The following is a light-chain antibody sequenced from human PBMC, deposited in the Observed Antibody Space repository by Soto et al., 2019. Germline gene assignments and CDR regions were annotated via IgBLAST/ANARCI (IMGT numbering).Light chain of an antibody. J-gene: IGLJ1*01. V-gene: IGLV2-8*01. Sequence: SALTQPPSASGSPGQSVTISCTGTSSDVGGYNYVSWYQQHPGKAPKLMVYEVSKRPSGVPDRFSGSKSGNTASLTVSGLQAEDEADYFCSSYAGSHTFVFGTGTKVTVL. CDR1: SSDVGGYNY. CDR3: SSYAGSHTFV. CDR2: EVS.